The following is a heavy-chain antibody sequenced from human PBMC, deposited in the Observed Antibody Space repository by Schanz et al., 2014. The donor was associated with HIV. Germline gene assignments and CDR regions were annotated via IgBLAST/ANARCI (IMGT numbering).Heavy chain of an antibody. V-gene: IGHV1-18*01. D-gene: IGHD2-15*01. CDR3: ARGNLAWCGGGSCYTRFQFFQV. CDR2: INTASGGT. Sequence: QVQEVQSGRETKKPGDSVKVSCRTSGYGFTGFGISWVRQAPGQGLEWMGWINTASGGTETAHQFQDRLTLTTQTSTGTAYMELSSLGSEDTAMYYCARGNLAWCGGGSCYTRFQFFQVWGQGTLITVSS. CDR1: GYGFTGFG. J-gene: IGHJ1*01.